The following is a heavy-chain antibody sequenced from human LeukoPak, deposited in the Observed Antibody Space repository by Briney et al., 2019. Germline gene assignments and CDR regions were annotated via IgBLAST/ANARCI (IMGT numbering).Heavy chain of an antibody. CDR2: INPNSGGT. V-gene: IGHV1-2*02. CDR3: ARDKDTAMVGDY. Sequence: ASVKVSCTASGYTFTGHYMHWVRQAPGQGLEWMGWINPNSGGTNYAQNFQGRVTMIRDTSISSAYMELSSLRSDDTAVYYCARDKDTAMVGDYWGQGTLLTVSS. J-gene: IGHJ4*02. D-gene: IGHD5-18*01. CDR1: GYTFTGHY.